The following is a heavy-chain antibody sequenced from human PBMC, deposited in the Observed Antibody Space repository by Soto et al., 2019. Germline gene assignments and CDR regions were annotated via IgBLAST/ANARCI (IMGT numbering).Heavy chain of an antibody. V-gene: IGHV4-39*01. D-gene: IGHD6-13*01. J-gene: IGHJ4*02. CDR2: IYYSGST. Sequence: PSDTLSLTCTVSGGSISSSSYYWGWIRQPPGKGLEWIGSIYYSGSTYYNPSLKSRVTISVDTSKNQFSLKLSSVTAADTAVYYCARYSSSWIRAYWGQGPLVTVPS. CDR3: ARYSSSWIRAY. CDR1: GGSISSSSYY.